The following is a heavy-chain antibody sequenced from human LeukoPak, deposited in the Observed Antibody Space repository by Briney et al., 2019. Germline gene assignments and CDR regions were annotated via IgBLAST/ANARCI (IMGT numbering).Heavy chain of an antibody. J-gene: IGHJ4*02. Sequence: SETLSLTCAVYGGSFSGYYWSWIRQPPGKGLEWIGEINHSGSTNYNPSLKSRVTISVDTSKNQLSLKLSSVTAADTAVYYCARGYSGGWYYPPCFDYWGQGTLVTVSS. CDR2: INHSGST. V-gene: IGHV4-34*01. D-gene: IGHD6-19*01. CDR1: GGSFSGYY. CDR3: ARGYSGGWYYPPCFDY.